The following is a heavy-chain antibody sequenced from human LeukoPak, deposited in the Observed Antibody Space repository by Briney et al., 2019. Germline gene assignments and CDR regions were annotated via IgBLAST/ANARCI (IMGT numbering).Heavy chain of an antibody. D-gene: IGHD2/OR15-2a*01. CDR3: AKVGTVYFPLDF. J-gene: IGHJ4*02. CDR1: GFTFTSSA. CDR2: ISGRSGTT. V-gene: IGHV3-23*01. Sequence: GGSLRLSCTASGFTFTSSAMSWVRQAPGKGLEWVSAISGRSGTTYYADSVKGRFTISRDNSKNTLYLQMNSLRAGDTAVYYCAKVGTVYFPLDFWGQGTLVTVSS.